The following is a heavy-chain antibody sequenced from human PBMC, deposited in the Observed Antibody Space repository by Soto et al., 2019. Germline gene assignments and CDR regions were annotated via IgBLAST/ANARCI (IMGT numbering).Heavy chain of an antibody. CDR2: IIPIFGTA. V-gene: IGHV1-69*13. Sequence: SVKVSCKASGGTFSSYAISWVRQAPGQGLEWMGGIIPIFGTANYAQKFQGRVTLYLQMNSLRAEDTAVYYCAKGLPPYSSGWTIYYGMDVWGQGTTVTVSS. J-gene: IGHJ6*02. D-gene: IGHD6-19*01. CDR3: AKGLPPYSSGWTIYYGMDV. CDR1: GGTFSSYA.